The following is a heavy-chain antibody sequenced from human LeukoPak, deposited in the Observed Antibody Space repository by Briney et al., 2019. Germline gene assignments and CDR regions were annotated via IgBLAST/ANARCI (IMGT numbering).Heavy chain of an antibody. D-gene: IGHD6-19*01. CDR1: GFAFSSLA. V-gene: IGHV3-23*01. CDR2: ISDSGSLT. CDR3: AKDARRTSGWYFFDY. Sequence: GGSLRLSCAASGFAFSSLAMGWVRQAPGKGLEWVSVISDSGSLTYYADSVKGRFTISRDNSKNTLFLQMNSLRAEDTAVYYCAKDARRTSGWYFFDYRGQGTLVTVSS. J-gene: IGHJ4*02.